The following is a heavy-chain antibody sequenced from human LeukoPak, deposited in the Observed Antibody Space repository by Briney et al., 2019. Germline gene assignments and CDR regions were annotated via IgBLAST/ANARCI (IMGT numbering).Heavy chain of an antibody. Sequence: SETLSLTCTVAGGSFSSYYWNWIRRPPGKGLEWIAYIHASGPTNYNPSLRSRITISVDTSKNQFSLKLSSVTAADTAVYYCARHDAGIAARPFDNWGQGTLVTVSS. D-gene: IGHD6-6*01. V-gene: IGHV4-4*09. J-gene: IGHJ4*02. CDR3: ARHDAGIAARPFDN. CDR2: IHASGPT. CDR1: GGSFSSYY.